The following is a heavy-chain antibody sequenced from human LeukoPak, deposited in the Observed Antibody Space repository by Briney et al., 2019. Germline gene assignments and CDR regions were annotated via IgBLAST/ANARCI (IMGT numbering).Heavy chain of an antibody. CDR3: ARDMYPAQIMITFGDY. CDR2: IRNDGSNK. Sequence: PGGSLRLSCAVSGFTFSGYGMHWVRQAPGKGLEWVAFIRNDGSNKYYADSVKGRFTISRDNSKNTLYLQINSLRAEDTAVYYCARDMYPAQIMITFGDYWGQGTLVTVSS. V-gene: IGHV3-30*02. CDR1: GFTFSGYG. J-gene: IGHJ4*02. D-gene: IGHD3-16*01.